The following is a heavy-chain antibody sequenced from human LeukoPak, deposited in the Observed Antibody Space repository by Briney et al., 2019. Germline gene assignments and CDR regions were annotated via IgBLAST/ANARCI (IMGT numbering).Heavy chain of an antibody. Sequence: GGSLRLSCAASGFTFSNAWMSWVRQAPGKGLEWVSYISSSGSTIYYADSVKGRFTISRDNAKNSLYLQMNSLRAEDTAVYYCARDPDPRYYYDSSGGAFDIWGQGTMVTVSS. CDR2: ISSSGSTI. CDR3: ARDPDPRYYYDSSGGAFDI. V-gene: IGHV3-11*04. J-gene: IGHJ3*02. D-gene: IGHD3-22*01. CDR1: GFTFSNAW.